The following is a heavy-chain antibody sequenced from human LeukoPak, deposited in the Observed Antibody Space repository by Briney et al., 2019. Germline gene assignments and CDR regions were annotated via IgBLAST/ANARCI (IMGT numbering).Heavy chain of an antibody. J-gene: IGHJ6*02. Sequence: PGGSLRLSCAASGFTFSSYAMSWVRQAPGKGLEWVANIKQDGSEKYYVDSVKGRFTISRDNAKNSLYLQMNSLRAEDTAVYYCARNRALYYYGMDVWGQGTTVTVSS. CDR3: ARNRALYYYGMDV. CDR1: GFTFSSYA. V-gene: IGHV3-7*01. CDR2: IKQDGSEK. D-gene: IGHD2/OR15-2a*01.